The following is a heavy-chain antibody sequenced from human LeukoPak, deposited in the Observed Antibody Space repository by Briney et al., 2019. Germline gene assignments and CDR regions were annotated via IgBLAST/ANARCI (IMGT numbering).Heavy chain of an antibody. CDR1: GFSFNSYG. CDR3: ARDELRSGAFDI. CDR2: ISGSGDTI. V-gene: IGHV3-48*04. J-gene: IGHJ3*02. D-gene: IGHD4-17*01. Sequence: GGSLRLSCAASGFSFNSYGMHWVRQAPRKGLQRVSYISGSGDTIYYGDSVKGRFTISRDNAKNSMYLQMNSLRAEDTAVYYCARDELRSGAFDIWGQGTMVTVSS.